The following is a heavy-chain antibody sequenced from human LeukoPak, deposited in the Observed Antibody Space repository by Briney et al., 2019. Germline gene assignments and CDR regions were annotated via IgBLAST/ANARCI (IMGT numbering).Heavy chain of an antibody. Sequence: ASVKVSCKASGYTFTGYYMHWVRQAPGQGLEWMGWINPNSGDTKYAQKFQGRVTMTRDTSISTAYMELTRLRSDDTAVYYCAAALGRYDYVWGRAFDPWGQGTLVTVSS. D-gene: IGHD3-16*01. J-gene: IGHJ5*02. CDR1: GYTFTGYY. CDR2: INPNSGDT. V-gene: IGHV1-2*02. CDR3: AAALGRYDYVWGRAFDP.